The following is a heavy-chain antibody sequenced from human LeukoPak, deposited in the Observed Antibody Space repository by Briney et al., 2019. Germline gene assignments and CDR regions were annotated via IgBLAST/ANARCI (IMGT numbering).Heavy chain of an antibody. Sequence: ASVKVSCKASGYTFTDYHIHWVRQAPGQGLEWMGWMNPNDGGTLYVQKLQGRVTMTRDTSISTAYMELSSLRSDDTAVYYCATFMPVAGGRDDLDYWGQGTLVTVSS. D-gene: IGHD6-19*01. CDR3: ATFMPVAGGRDDLDY. V-gene: IGHV1-2*02. CDR1: GYTFTDYH. J-gene: IGHJ4*02. CDR2: MNPNDGGT.